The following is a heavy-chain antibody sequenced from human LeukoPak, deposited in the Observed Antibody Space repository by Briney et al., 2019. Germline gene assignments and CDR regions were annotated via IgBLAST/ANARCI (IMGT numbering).Heavy chain of an antibody. V-gene: IGHV3-64*01. CDR2: IRSDGSST. D-gene: IGHD6-19*01. CDR3: TRRYGGHSGWAGYHDS. CDR1: AFSFSAYI. J-gene: IGHJ4*02. Sequence: PGGSLRLSCLVSAFSFSAYIMHWVRQAPGKGLEYVSAIRSDGSSTFYPNSVKGRFTISRDNSKSTLYLQMGSLRAEDTAVYYCTRRYGGHSGWAGYHDSWGQGTLVTVSS.